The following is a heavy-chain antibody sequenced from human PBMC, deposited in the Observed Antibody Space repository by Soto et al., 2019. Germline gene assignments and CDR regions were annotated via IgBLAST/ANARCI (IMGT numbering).Heavy chain of an antibody. Sequence: GASVKCSFKASGVTFSSSASNWGRQAPGERPELMGGIIPIFVSASYAPKFQGRVTITADESTTTAYMDMSSLRSEDTAVYYCARSPHASSGSDYFDYWGQGTLVTVSS. D-gene: IGHD3-22*01. CDR1: GVTFSSSA. CDR2: IIPIFVSA. CDR3: ARSPHASSGSDYFDY. J-gene: IGHJ4*02. V-gene: IGHV1-69*13.